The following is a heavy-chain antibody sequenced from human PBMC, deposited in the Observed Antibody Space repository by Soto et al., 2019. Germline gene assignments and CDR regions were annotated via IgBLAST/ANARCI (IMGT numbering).Heavy chain of an antibody. CDR3: ARGCSGGSCYLDY. D-gene: IGHD2-15*01. J-gene: IGHJ4*02. CDR2: ISYDGSNK. Sequence: QMQLVESGGGVVQPGRSLRLSCAASGFTFSSYGMHWVRQAPGKGLEWVAVISYDGSNKYYADSVKGRFTISRDNSKNTLYLQMNSLRAEDTAVYYCARGCSGGSCYLDYWGQGTLVTVSS. V-gene: IGHV3-30*03. CDR1: GFTFSSYG.